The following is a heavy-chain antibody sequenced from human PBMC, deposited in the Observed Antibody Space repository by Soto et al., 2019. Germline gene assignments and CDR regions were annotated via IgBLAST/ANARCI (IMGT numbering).Heavy chain of an antibody. CDR3: GAGQYFSDY. Sequence: QVQLVESGGGVVQPGRSLRLSCAASGFTFSSYGMHWVRQAPGKGLEWVALISYDGSDKYYADSVKGRFTISRDNSKNPLYLQMNIRRVEDTAVYYCGAGQYFSDYWGQGTLVTVSS. V-gene: IGHV3-30*03. CDR2: ISYDGSDK. CDR1: GFTFSSYG. D-gene: IGHD6-13*01. J-gene: IGHJ4*02.